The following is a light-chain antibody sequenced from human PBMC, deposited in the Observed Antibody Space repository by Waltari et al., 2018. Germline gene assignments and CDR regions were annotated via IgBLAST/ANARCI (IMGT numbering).Light chain of an antibody. V-gene: IGLV2-11*01. CDR3: YSYAGSYTLYV. J-gene: IGLJ1*01. Sequence: QSALTQPRSVSGSPGQSVPISCTGTSSDIGGYKALPWYQKYPGKAPKLLLYAVIQRPSGVPDRFSGSKSGNTASLTISGLQAEDEADYYCYSYAGSYTLYVFGTGTEVTVL. CDR2: AVI. CDR1: SSDIGGYKA.